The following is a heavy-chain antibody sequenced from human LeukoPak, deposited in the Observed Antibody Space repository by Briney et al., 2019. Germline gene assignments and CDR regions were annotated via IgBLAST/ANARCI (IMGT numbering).Heavy chain of an antibody. CDR3: ARAHGGNFYYFDY. Sequence: SETLSLTCTVSGDSISSYYWSWIRQPPGKGLEWIGYVYYSGSTNYNPSLKSRVTLSVDTSKNQFSLKLSSVTAADTAVYYCARAHGGNFYYFDYWGQGTLVTVSS. D-gene: IGHD4-23*01. J-gene: IGHJ4*02. CDR2: VYYSGST. CDR1: GDSISSYY. V-gene: IGHV4-59*01.